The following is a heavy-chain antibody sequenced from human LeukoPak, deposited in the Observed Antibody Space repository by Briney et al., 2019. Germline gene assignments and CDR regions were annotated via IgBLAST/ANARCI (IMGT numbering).Heavy chain of an antibody. V-gene: IGHV1-18*01. J-gene: IGHJ5*02. D-gene: IGHD2-2*01. CDR1: GYTFTYYG. CDR3: ARDLGDKYQLLGWFDP. Sequence: ASVKVSCKASGYTFTYYGISWVRQAPGQGLEWLGWISGNDGHTNYAQKVQDRVTMTIDASTSTAYMELRSLRSDDTAVYYCARDLGDKYQLLGWFDPWGQGTLVTVSS. CDR2: ISGNDGHT.